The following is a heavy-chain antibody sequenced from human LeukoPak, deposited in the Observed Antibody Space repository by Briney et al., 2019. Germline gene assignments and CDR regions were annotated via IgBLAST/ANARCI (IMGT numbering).Heavy chain of an antibody. CDR2: ISSSSGTI. CDR3: ARDLPPGSTGWYLGY. V-gene: IGHV3-48*02. D-gene: IGHD6-19*01. Sequence: PGGSLRLSCAASGFTFSSYSMNWARQAPGKGLEWISYISSSSGTIYYADSVKGRFTISRDNAKNSLDLQMNSLRDEDTAVYYCARDLPPGSTGWYLGYWGQGTLVTVSS. CDR1: GFTFSSYS. J-gene: IGHJ4*02.